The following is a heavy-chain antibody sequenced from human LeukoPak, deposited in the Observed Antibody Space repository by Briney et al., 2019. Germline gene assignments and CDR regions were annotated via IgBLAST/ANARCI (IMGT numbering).Heavy chain of an antibody. J-gene: IGHJ6*03. V-gene: IGHV4-61*02. D-gene: IGHD6-13*01. CDR1: GGSISSGGYY. Sequence: PSQTLSLTCTVSGGSISSGGYYWSWIRQPAGKGLEWIGRIYTGGSTNYNPSLKSRVTISVDTSKNQFSLKLSSVTAADTAVYYCARDSWRTAAGYYYYMDVWGKGTTVTVSS. CDR2: IYTGGST. CDR3: ARDSWRTAAGYYYYMDV.